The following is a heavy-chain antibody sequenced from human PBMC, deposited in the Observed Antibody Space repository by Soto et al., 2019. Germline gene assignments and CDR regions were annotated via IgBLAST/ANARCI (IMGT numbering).Heavy chain of an antibody. CDR3: ARSNYGSGSYMMGGFDY. CDR1: GGTFSSYA. V-gene: IGHV1-69*13. CDR2: IIPIFGTA. Sequence: SVKVSCKASGGTFSSYAIRWVRQAPGQGLELMGGIIPIFGTANYAQKFQGRATITADESTSTAYMELSSLRSEDTAVYYCARSNYGSGSYMMGGFDYWGQGTLVTVYS. D-gene: IGHD3-10*01. J-gene: IGHJ4*02.